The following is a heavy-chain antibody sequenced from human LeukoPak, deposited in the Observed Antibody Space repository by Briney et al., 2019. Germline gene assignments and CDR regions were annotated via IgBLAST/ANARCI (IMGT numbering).Heavy chain of an antibody. CDR3: ARVSAPNYSDFPPDY. D-gene: IGHD3-3*01. Sequence: EASVKVSCKASGYTFTSYAMNWVRQAPGQGLEWMGWINTNTGNPTYAQGFTGRFVFSLDTSVSTAYLQISSLKAEDTAVYYCARVSAPNYSDFPPDYWGQGTLVTVSS. V-gene: IGHV7-4-1*02. J-gene: IGHJ4*02. CDR1: GYTFTSYA. CDR2: INTNTGNP.